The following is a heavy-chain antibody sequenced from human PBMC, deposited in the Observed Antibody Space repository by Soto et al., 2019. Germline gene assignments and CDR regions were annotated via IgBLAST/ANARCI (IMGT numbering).Heavy chain of an antibody. CDR1: GYTFTSSA. J-gene: IGHJ4*02. D-gene: IGHD2-2*01. CDR2: INPYNGTT. V-gene: IGHV1-18*01. CDR3: ARRHCSSTTCYPDY. Sequence: ASVKVSCKASGYTFTSSAISWVRQAPGQGLEWMGWINPYNGTTNYAQKFQGRVTVTTDTSTSTAYMELRSLRSDDTAVYYCARRHCSSTTCYPDYWGQGTPVTVSS.